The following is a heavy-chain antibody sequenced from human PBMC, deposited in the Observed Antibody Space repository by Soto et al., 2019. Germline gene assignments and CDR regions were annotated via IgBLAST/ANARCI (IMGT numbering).Heavy chain of an antibody. CDR2: FSGRGGGT. CDR1: GFTFSSYA. V-gene: IGHV3-23*01. CDR3: AKEPSRTYYYLDV. J-gene: IGHJ6*03. Sequence: GGSLRLSCAVSGFTFSSYAMSWVRQAPGKGLEWVSVFSGRGGGTYYADSVKGRFTISRDSSKNTLYLQMNSLRAEDTAVYYCAKEPSRTYYYLDVWGKGTTVTVSS.